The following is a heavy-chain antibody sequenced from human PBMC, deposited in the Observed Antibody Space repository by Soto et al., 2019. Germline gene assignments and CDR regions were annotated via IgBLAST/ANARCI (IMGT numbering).Heavy chain of an antibody. V-gene: IGHV4-39*01. J-gene: IGHJ6*03. D-gene: IGHD2-15*01. CDR1: GGSISSISYY. Sequence: PSETLSLTCTVSGGSISSISYYWGWIRKPPGKGLEWIGSIYYSGSTYYNPSLKSRVTISVDTSKNQFSLKLSSVTAADTAVYYCARLARTVVVVAATRLGPHYYYMDVWGKRTTVTVSS. CDR3: ARLARTVVVVAATRLGPHYYYMDV. CDR2: IYYSGST.